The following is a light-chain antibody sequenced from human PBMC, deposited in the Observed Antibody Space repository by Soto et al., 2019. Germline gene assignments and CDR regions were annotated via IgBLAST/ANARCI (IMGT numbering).Light chain of an antibody. J-gene: IGKJ1*01. CDR2: KAS. CDR1: QSISSW. Sequence: DIQMTQSPSTLSASVGDRVTITCRASQSISSWLAWYQQRPGKAPKLLIYKASNLESGVPSRFSSTGSVTELTLTISSLHPDDFATYYCQHYYTYPWTFGPGTKVESK. V-gene: IGKV1-5*03. CDR3: QHYYTYPWT.